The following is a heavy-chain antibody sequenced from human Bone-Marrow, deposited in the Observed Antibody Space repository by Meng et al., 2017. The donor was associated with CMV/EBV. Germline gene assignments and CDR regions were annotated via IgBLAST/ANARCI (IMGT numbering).Heavy chain of an antibody. V-gene: IGHV3-21*01. D-gene: IGHD5-12*01. Sequence: GESLNFSCAASGFTFSSYSMNWVRQAPRKRLEWVSSISSSSSDIYYAYTVKGRFTLYRENAKTSLYLQMNSLRPEDTAVYYFASFLEDRGYSLWSPRPIYGMDVWDRGTTDTVSS. J-gene: IGHJ6*02. CDR3: ASFLEDRGYSLWSPRPIYGMDV. CDR2: ISSSSSDI. CDR1: GFTFSSYS.